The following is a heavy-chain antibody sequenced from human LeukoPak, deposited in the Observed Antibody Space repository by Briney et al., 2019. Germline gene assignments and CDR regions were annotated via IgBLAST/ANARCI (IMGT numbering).Heavy chain of an antibody. J-gene: IGHJ4*02. V-gene: IGHV4-34*01. D-gene: IGHD4-23*01. CDR2: INHSGST. CDR1: GGSFSGYY. Sequence: PSETLSLTCAVYGGSFSGYYWSWIRQRPGKGLEWIGEINHSGSTNYNPSLKSRVTISVDTSKNQFSLKLSSVTAADTAVYYCARWAVITSFDYWGQGTLVTVSS. CDR3: ARWAVITSFDY.